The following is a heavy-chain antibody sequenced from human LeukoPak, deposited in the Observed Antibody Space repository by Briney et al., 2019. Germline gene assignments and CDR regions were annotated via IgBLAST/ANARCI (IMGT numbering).Heavy chain of an antibody. CDR1: GGSISSYY. CDR2: INHSGST. D-gene: IGHD6-19*01. J-gene: IGHJ5*02. CDR3: ARRVQVYSSGWFPNWFDP. V-gene: IGHV4-34*01. Sequence: SETLSLTCTVSGGSISSYYWSWIRQPPGKGLEWIGEINHSGSTNYNPSLKSRVTISVDTSKNQFSLKLSSVTAADTAVYYCARRVQVYSSGWFPNWFDPWGQGTLVTVSS.